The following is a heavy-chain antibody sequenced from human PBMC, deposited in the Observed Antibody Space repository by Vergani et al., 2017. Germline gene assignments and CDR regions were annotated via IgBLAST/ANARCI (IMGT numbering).Heavy chain of an antibody. CDR1: GGSISSYY. CDR3: ARDVTGYDFWSSYYRGWFDP. D-gene: IGHD3-3*01. V-gene: IGHV4-59*01. J-gene: IGHJ5*02. CDR2: IYYSGST. Sequence: QVQLQESGPGLVKPSETLSLTCTVSGGSISSYYWSWIRQPPGKGLEWIGYIYYSGSTNYNPSLKRRVTISVDTSKNQFSLKLSSVTAADTAVYYCARDVTGYDFWSSYYRGWFDPWGQGTLVTVSS.